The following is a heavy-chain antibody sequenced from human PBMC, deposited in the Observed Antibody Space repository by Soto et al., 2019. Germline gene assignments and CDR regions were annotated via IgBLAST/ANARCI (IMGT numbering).Heavy chain of an antibody. CDR2: IIPIFGTA. CDR1: GGTFSSYA. J-gene: IGHJ6*02. CDR3: ARSLRGFYYYYGMDV. Sequence: SVKVSCKASGGTFSSYAISWVRQAPGQGLEWMGGIIPIFGTANYAQKFQGRVTITADESTSTAYMELSSLRSEDTAVYYCARSLRGFYYYYGMDVWGQGTTVTVSS. V-gene: IGHV1-69*13. D-gene: IGHD3-9*01.